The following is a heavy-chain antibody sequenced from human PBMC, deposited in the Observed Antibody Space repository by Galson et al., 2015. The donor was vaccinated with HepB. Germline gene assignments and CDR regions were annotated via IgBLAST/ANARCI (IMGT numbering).Heavy chain of an antibody. V-gene: IGHV3-15*07. Sequence: SLRLSCAASGFTFSNAWMNWVRQAPGKGLEWVGRIKSKTDGGTTDYAAPVKGRFTISRDDSKNTLYLQMNSLKTEDTAVYYCTTDPFWSGYYPIDYWGQGTLVTVSS. CDR3: TTDPFWSGYYPIDY. J-gene: IGHJ4*02. CDR1: GFTFSNAW. CDR2: IKSKTDGGTT. D-gene: IGHD3-3*01.